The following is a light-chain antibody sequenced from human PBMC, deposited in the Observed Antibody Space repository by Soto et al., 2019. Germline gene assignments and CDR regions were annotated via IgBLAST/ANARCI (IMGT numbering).Light chain of an antibody. CDR3: QQRSNWPPYT. Sequence: EIVLTQSPATLSLSPGERATLSCRASQSVSSYLAWYQQKPGQDPRLLIYDASNRATGIPARFSGSGSGTDFTLTISRLEPEDFAVYYCQQRSNWPPYTFGQGTKLEIK. CDR2: DAS. V-gene: IGKV3-11*01. CDR1: QSVSSY. J-gene: IGKJ2*01.